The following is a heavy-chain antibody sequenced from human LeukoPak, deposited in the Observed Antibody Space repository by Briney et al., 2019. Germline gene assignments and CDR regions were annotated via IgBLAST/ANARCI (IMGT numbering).Heavy chain of an antibody. Sequence: GESLKISCKGSGYSFTSYWIGWVRQMPGKGLERMGIIYPGDSDTRYSPSFQGQVTISADKSISTAYLQWSSLKASDTAMYYCARALAAAGTLVYWFDPWGQGTLVTVSS. CDR3: ARALAAAGTLVYWFDP. V-gene: IGHV5-51*01. J-gene: IGHJ5*02. D-gene: IGHD6-13*01. CDR1: GYSFTSYW. CDR2: IYPGDSDT.